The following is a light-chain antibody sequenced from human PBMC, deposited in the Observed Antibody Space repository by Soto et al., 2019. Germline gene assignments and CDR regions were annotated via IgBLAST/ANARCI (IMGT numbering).Light chain of an antibody. CDR2: DDD. V-gene: IGLV1-51*01. Sequence: QSMLTQPPSVSAAPGKKVTISCSGTIFDVGDNFVSWYQHFPGTAPTLLIYDDDRRPSGIPDRFSASKSGTSATLRIARVQPGDEADYYCASWDTDVNAVFGGGTKVTVL. CDR3: ASWDTDVNAV. J-gene: IGLJ2*01. CDR1: IFDVGDNF.